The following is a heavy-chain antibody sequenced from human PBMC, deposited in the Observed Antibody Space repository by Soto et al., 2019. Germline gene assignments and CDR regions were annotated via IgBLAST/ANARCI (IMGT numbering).Heavy chain of an antibody. CDR1: GFGFTFSTSA. CDR3: AKVHYDILTGYLTGAFDI. V-gene: IGHV3-23*01. Sequence: PGGSLRLSCAASGFGFTFSTSAMSWVRQAQGQSLEWVSTFRGSGGSTYYADSVKGRFTISRDNSKNTLYLQMNSLRAEDTAVYYCAKVHYDILTGYLTGAFDIWGQGTMVTVSS. CDR2: FRGSGGST. D-gene: IGHD3-9*01. J-gene: IGHJ3*02.